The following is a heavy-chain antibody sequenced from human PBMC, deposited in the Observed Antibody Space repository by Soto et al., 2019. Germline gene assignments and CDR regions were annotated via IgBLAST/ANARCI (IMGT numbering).Heavy chain of an antibody. CDR1: VYTFTSYG. J-gene: IGHJ4*02. V-gene: IGHV1-18*01. Sequence: GASVKVSCKNSVYTFTSYGITWVRQAPGQGLEWMGWSSTSNGDTNYVQKFQGRVTMTTDTSTGTGYMELRSLTSDDTAVYYCARDYTFPDYWGQGTLVTVSS. CDR2: SSTSNGDT. D-gene: IGHD3-3*02. CDR3: ARDYTFPDY.